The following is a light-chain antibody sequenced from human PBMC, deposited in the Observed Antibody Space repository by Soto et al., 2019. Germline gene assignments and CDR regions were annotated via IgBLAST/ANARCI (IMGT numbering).Light chain of an antibody. CDR2: DTS. V-gene: IGLV7-46*01. CDR3: LLYYVGGSDV. Sequence: QAVVTQEPSLTVSPGGTVTLTCGSSTGAVTSGHFPYWFQQKPGQAPRTLIYDTSKTPSWPPASFTGSLTGGNAALTLSGAQAEDAADYYCLLYYVGGSDVFGTGTKVTVL. CDR1: TGAVTSGHF. J-gene: IGLJ1*01.